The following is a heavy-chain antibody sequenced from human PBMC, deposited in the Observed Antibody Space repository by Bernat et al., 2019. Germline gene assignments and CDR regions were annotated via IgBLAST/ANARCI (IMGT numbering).Heavy chain of an antibody. CDR3: ARVVKSSWHNDY. J-gene: IGHJ4*02. Sequence: QVQLKESGPGLVKPSETLSLTCTVSGGSISNYYWNWIRQHPGKGLEWIGYINYSGRTYYNPSLKSRVSISVDTSKNQFSLKLSSVTAADTAVYYCARVVKSSWHNDYWGQGTLVSVSS. D-gene: IGHD6-13*01. V-gene: IGHV4-59*06. CDR2: INYSGRT. CDR1: GGSISNYY.